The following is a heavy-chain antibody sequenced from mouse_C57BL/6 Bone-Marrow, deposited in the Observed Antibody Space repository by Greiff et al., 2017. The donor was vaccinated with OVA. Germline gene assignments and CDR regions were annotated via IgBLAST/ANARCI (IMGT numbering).Heavy chain of an antibody. D-gene: IGHD1-1*01. CDR3: ASGLLRPLAY. CDR2: IDPSDSYS. CDR1: GYTFTSYW. J-gene: IGHJ3*01. V-gene: IGHV1-69*01. Sequence: QVQLKQPGAELVMPGASVKLSCKASGYTFTSYWMHWVKQRPGQGLEWIGEIDPSDSYSNYNQQFKGKSTLTVDKSSSTAYMQLSSLTSADSAVYSCASGLLRPLAYWGQGTLVTVSA.